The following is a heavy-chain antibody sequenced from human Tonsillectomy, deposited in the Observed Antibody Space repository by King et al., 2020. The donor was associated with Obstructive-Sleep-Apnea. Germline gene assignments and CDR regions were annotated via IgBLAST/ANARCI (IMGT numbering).Heavy chain of an antibody. CDR3: ARASIAEAGTGWIDP. D-gene: IGHD6-19*01. CDR1: GYTFTSFG. CDR2: ISGYNGNT. V-gene: IGHV1-18*01. Sequence: QVQLVESGAEVKKPGASVKVSCKASGYTFTSFGINWVRQAPGQGLEWMGWISGYNGNTNYAQNLQGRVTMTTDTSTSTAYMDLRSLRSDDTAVYYCARASIAEAGTGWIDPWGQGTLVTVSS. J-gene: IGHJ5*02.